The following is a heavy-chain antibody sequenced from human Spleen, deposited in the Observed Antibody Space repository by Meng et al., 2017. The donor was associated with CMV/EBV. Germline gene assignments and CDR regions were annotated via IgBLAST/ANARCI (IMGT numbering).Heavy chain of an antibody. D-gene: IGHD1-14*01. CDR1: GGSISTGDYY. CDR3: ARGSGGITGFDS. CDR2: IYYSGGT. J-gene: IGHJ4*02. Sequence: LRLSCTVSGGSISTGDYYWSWIRQHPGKGLEWIGYIYYSGGTYYNPSLKSRATISVDTSKNQFSLELISVTAADTAVFYCARGSGGITGFDSWGQGTLVTVSS. V-gene: IGHV4-31*03.